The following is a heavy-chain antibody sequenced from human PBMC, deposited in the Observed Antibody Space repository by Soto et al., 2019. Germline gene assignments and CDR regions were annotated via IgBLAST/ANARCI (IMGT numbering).Heavy chain of an antibody. D-gene: IGHD2-15*01. CDR3: SCVGYGGSPP. CDR2: MNPHSGNT. Sequence: QVQLVQSGAEVKKPGASVKVSCKASGYTFTSYDINWVRQATGQGLEWMGWMNPHSGNTGYAQKCQGRVTVTRSTSVSTAYMELSSLSSEDTAVYYCSCVGYGGSPPWGQGTLVTVSS. J-gene: IGHJ5*02. V-gene: IGHV1-8*01. CDR1: GYTFTSYD.